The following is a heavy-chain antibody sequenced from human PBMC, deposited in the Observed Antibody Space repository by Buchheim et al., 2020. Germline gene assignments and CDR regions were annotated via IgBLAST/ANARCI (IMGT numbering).Heavy chain of an antibody. D-gene: IGHD2-8*01. J-gene: IGHJ6*02. CDR3: ATQVQGNGYGMDV. CDR1: GGSISSSSYY. Sequence: QLQLQGSGPGLVKPSETLSLTCTVSGGSISSSSYYWGWIRQPPGKGLEWIGSIYSSGSTYYNPSLKSRVTISVDTSKNQFSLKLRSVIAADTAMYYCATQVQGNGYGMDVWGQGTT. V-gene: IGHV4-39*01. CDR2: IYSSGST.